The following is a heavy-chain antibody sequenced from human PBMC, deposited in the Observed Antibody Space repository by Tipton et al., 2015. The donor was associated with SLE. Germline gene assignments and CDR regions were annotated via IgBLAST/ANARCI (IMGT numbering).Heavy chain of an antibody. V-gene: IGHV4-39*07. CDR1: GGSISSSSYY. CDR2: IYYSGST. CDR3: ARGFLYDGFQV. D-gene: IGHD2-2*02. J-gene: IGHJ1*01. Sequence: TLSLTCAVSGGSISSSSYYWGWIRQPPGKGLEWIGSIYYSGSTYYNPSLKSRVTISVDTSKNQFSLKLTSVTAADTAVYYCARGFLYDGFQVWGQGTLVTVSS.